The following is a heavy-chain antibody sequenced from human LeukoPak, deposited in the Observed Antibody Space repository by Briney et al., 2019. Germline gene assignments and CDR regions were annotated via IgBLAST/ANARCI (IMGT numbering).Heavy chain of an antibody. CDR3: ARVVVFGVVSSDYYYYYMDV. J-gene: IGHJ6*03. D-gene: IGHD3-3*01. V-gene: IGHV4-4*07. Sequence: SETLSLTCTVSGGSISNYYWSWIRQPAGKGPEWLGRIYSSGSTNYNPSLKSRVTMSVDTSKSQFSLKLSSVTAADTAVYYCARVVVFGVVSSDYYYYYMDVWGKGTTVTVSS. CDR1: GGSISNYY. CDR2: IYSSGST.